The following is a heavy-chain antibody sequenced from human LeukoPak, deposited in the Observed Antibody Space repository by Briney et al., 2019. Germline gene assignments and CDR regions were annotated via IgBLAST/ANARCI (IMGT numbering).Heavy chain of an antibody. CDR1: GFTFSNYA. D-gene: IGHD3-16*02. CDR2: ISNNGGSA. J-gene: IGHJ4*02. Sequence: PGGSLRLSCGASGFTFSNYAMNWVRQAPGKGLEWVSGISNNGGSAYCADSVKGRFTISRDNSRSTLYLQMNSLRAEDTAVYYCAKGLRLGELSSGFDYWGQGTLVTVSS. CDR3: AKGLRLGELSSGFDY. V-gene: IGHV3-23*01.